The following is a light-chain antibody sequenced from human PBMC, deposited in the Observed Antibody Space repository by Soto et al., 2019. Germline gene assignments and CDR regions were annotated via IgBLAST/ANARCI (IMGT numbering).Light chain of an antibody. Sequence: EIVLTQSPGTLSSSPGERATLSCRASQSVSSSSLTWYQQKPGQAPRLLIYVASTRATGIPDRFSGSGSGTDFSLTISRLEPEDFAVYYCLQFDISPLYTFGQGTKVEIK. J-gene: IGKJ2*01. CDR1: QSVSSSS. CDR2: VAS. V-gene: IGKV3-20*01. CDR3: LQFDISPLYT.